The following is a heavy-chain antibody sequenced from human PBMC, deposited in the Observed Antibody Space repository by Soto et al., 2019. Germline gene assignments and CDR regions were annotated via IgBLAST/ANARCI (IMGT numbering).Heavy chain of an antibody. CDR3: ARHEGGWYDTFDY. D-gene: IGHD6-19*01. V-gene: IGHV4-39*01. CDR2: IYYSGST. Sequence: SETLCLTWTVAGGSISSSSDYWGWIRQPPGKGLEWIGSIYYSGSTYYNPSLKSRVTISVDTSKNQFSLKLSSVTAADTAVYYCARHEGGWYDTFDYWGQRTLVTVSS. J-gene: IGHJ4*02. CDR1: GGSISSSSDY.